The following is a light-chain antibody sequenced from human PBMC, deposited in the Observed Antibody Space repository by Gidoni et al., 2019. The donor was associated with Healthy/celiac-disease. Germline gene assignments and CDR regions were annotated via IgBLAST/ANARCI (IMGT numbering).Light chain of an antibody. CDR3: QQSYSTPWLT. V-gene: IGKV1-39*01. CDR2: AAS. CDR1: QSISSY. Sequence: DIQMTQSPSSLSASVGDSVTITCRASQSISSYLNWYQQKPGKAPKLLIYAASSLQSGVPSRFSGSGSGTDFTLTISSLQPEDFATYYCQQSYSTPWLTFXGXTKVEIK. J-gene: IGKJ4*01.